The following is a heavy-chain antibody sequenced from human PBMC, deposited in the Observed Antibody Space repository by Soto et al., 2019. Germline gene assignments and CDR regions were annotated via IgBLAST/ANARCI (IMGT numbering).Heavy chain of an antibody. D-gene: IGHD3-3*01. CDR3: ARTFDFWSGYPDYGMDV. J-gene: IGHJ6*02. CDR2: IGSAGDT. Sequence: GGSLRLSCAASGFTFSSYDMHWVRQATGKGLEWVPAIGSAGDTYYLGSVKGRFTISRENAKNSLYLQMNSLRAGDTAVYYCARTFDFWSGYPDYGMDVWGQGTTVTVSS. CDR1: GFTFSSYD. V-gene: IGHV3-13*01.